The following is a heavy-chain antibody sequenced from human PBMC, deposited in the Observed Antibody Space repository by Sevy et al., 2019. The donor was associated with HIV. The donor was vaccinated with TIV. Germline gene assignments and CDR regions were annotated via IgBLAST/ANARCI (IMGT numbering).Heavy chain of an antibody. V-gene: IGHV4-4*07. CDR2: IYTSGST. D-gene: IGHD3-10*01. Sequence: SETLSLTCTVSGGSISSYYWSWIRQPAGKGLEWIGRIYTSGSTNYNPSLKSRVTMSVDTSKNQFSLKLSSVTAADTAVYYCARDEYYYGSGSYSNWFDPWGQGTLVTVSS. J-gene: IGHJ5*02. CDR3: ARDEYYYGSGSYSNWFDP. CDR1: GGSISSYY.